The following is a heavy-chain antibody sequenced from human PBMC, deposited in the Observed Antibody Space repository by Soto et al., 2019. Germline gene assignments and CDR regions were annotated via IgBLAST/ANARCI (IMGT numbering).Heavy chain of an antibody. D-gene: IGHD6-13*01. Sequence: QAQLQESGPGLVKPSQTLSLTCSVSGGSISSGDYYWSWVRQHPGKGLEWIGYIYYSGNTYYNPSLKSRVTISLDTSKNQFSLKLSSVTAADTAVYYCARVGYSSSWLDYWGQGTLVTVSS. V-gene: IGHV4-31*03. CDR1: GGSISSGDYY. CDR3: ARVGYSSSWLDY. J-gene: IGHJ4*02. CDR2: IYYSGNT.